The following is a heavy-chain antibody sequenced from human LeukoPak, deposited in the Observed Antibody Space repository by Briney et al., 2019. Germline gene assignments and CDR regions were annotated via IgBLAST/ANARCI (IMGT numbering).Heavy chain of an antibody. D-gene: IGHD6-19*01. CDR3: ASFETVAAKPFDY. J-gene: IGHJ4*02. CDR2: ISGNSIYI. Sequence: GSLRLSCAASGFTFSSYSMNWVRQAPGKGLEWVSSISGNSIYIYYADSVKGRFTISRDNAKNSLYLQMNSLRVADTAVYYCASFETVAAKPFDYWGQGTLVTVSS. CDR1: GFTFSSYS. V-gene: IGHV3-21*01.